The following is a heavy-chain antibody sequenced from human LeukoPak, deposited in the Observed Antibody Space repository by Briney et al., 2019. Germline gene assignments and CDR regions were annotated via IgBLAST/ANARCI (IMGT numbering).Heavy chain of an antibody. CDR1: GFTFSSNW. V-gene: IGHV3-7*01. CDR2: IKKDGSEK. J-gene: IGHJ3*02. CDR3: ARVKSSSWADAFDI. Sequence: GGSLRLSCAASGFTFSSNWMSWVRQAPGKGLEWVANIKKDGSEKYYVDSVQGRFTISRHNAKNSLYLQMNSLRAEDTAVYYCARVKSSSWADAFDIWGQGTMVTVSS. D-gene: IGHD6-13*01.